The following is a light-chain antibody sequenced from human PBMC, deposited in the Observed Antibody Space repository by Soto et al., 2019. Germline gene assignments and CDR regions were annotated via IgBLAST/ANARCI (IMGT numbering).Light chain of an antibody. Sequence: EIVITQSPATLSVSPVERATLSCRASHRVSSYLAWYQQKPGQAPRLLIYATSTRATGIPARFSGSGSGTEFTLTISSLQSEDFAVYYCQQYNNWPLTFGGGTKV. V-gene: IGKV3-15*01. CDR2: ATS. J-gene: IGKJ4*01. CDR1: HRVSSY. CDR3: QQYNNWPLT.